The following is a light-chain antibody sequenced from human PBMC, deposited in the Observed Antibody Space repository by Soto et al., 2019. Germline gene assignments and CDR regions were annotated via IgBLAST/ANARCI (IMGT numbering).Light chain of an antibody. CDR1: SSDVGLYNY. CDR3: SSYTSRNTLV. J-gene: IGLJ2*01. CDR2: EVT. Sequence: QSALTQPVSMSGSPGQSITISCTGTSSDVGLYNYVSWYQQHPGKAPKLMIFEVTNRPSGVSNRFSGSKSDNTASLTISGLQPEDEADYYCSSYTSRNTLVFGGGTKLTVL. V-gene: IGLV2-14*01.